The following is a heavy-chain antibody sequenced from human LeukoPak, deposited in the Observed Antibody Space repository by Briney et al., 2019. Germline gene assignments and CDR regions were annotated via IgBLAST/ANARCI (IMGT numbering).Heavy chain of an antibody. CDR1: GFTVSSNY. CDR2: IYSGGST. Sequence: PGGSLRLSCAASGFTVSSNYMSWARQAPGKGLEWVLVIYSGGSTYYADSVKGRFTISRDNSKNTLYLQMNSLRAEDTAVYYCASTPARGYSYGYGYWGQGTLVTVSS. CDR3: ASTPARGYSYGYGY. D-gene: IGHD5-18*01. V-gene: IGHV3-53*01. J-gene: IGHJ4*02.